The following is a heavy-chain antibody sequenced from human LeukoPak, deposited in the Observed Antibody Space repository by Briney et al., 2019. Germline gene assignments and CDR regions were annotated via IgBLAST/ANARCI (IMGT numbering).Heavy chain of an antibody. J-gene: IGHJ4*02. D-gene: IGHD5-18*01. V-gene: IGHV3-21*01. CDR3: ARDWAVDTATD. CDR1: GFTFSSYS. Sequence: GGSLGLSCAASGFTFSSYSVNWVRQAPGKGLEWVSSISSSSSYIYYADSVKGRFTISRDNAKNSLYLQMNSLRAEDTDVYYCARDWAVDTATDWGQGTLVTVSS. CDR2: ISSSSSYI.